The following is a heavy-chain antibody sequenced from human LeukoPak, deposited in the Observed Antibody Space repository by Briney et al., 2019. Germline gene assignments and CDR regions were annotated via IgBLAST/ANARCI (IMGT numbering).Heavy chain of an antibody. CDR2: IYYSGST. CDR1: GGSISSSSYY. Sequence: PSETLSLTCTVSGGSISSSSYYWDWIRQPPGKGLEWIGNIYYSGSTYYNPSLKSRVTISVDTSKNQFSLKLSSVTAADTAVYYCARRRPNFDVDYWGQGTLVTVSS. J-gene: IGHJ4*02. D-gene: IGHD3-9*01. CDR3: ARRRPNFDVDY. V-gene: IGHV4-39*01.